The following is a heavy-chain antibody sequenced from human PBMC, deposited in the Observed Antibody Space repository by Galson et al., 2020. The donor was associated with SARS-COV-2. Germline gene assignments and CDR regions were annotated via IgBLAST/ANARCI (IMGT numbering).Heavy chain of an antibody. D-gene: IGHD3-16*01. Sequence: ASVKVSCKASGYIFTEYSMNWLRQAPGQGLEWLGWINTNTGKATYPQDFPGRLDFSLDTSVTTAFLQTSRLKAEDLGVYFCGRGRTDWAASSGPGGGWGQGTRVTVSS. CDR3: GRGRTDWAASSGPGGG. CDR1: GYIFTEYS. J-gene: IGHJ4*02. CDR2: INTNTGKA. V-gene: IGHV7-4-1*02.